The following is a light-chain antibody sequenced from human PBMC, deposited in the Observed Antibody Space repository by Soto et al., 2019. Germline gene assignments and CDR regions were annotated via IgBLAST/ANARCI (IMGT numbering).Light chain of an antibody. CDR2: DAS. V-gene: IGKV1-5*01. CDR3: QQYNSYSPLT. J-gene: IGKJ4*01. CDR1: QSISSW. Sequence: DIQMTQSPSTLSASVGDRVTITCRASQSISSWLAWYQQKPGKAPKLLIYDASSLECGAPSRFSGRRSGTEFTLTISSLQPDDFATYYCQQYNSYSPLTFGGGTKVDTK.